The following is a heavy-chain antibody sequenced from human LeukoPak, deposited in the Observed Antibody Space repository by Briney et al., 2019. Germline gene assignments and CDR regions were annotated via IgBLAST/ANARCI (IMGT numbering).Heavy chain of an antibody. J-gene: IGHJ6*03. Sequence: ASVKVSCKASGYTFTSYDINWVRQATGQGLEWMGWMNPNSGNTGYAQKFQGRVTMTRNTSISTAYMELSSLRSEDTAVYYCARGRRKTIFGVVIIMYYYYYMDVWGKGTTVTVSS. CDR2: MNPNSGNT. D-gene: IGHD3-3*01. CDR1: GYTFTSYD. V-gene: IGHV1-8*01. CDR3: ARGRRKTIFGVVIIMYYYYYMDV.